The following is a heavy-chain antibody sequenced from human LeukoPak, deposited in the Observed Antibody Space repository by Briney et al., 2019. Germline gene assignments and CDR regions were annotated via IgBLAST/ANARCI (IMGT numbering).Heavy chain of an antibody. D-gene: IGHD2-15*01. Sequence: GGSLRLSCAASGFTFSSYAMSWARQAPGKGLEWVSSISGSGASTYYADSVKGRLSISRDTSKNTLYLQMHSLKAEDTAVYYCAKDRVDCSGGSCYSRYFDYWGQGTLVTVSS. J-gene: IGHJ4*02. CDR3: AKDRVDCSGGSCYSRYFDY. CDR2: ISGSGAST. V-gene: IGHV3-23*01. CDR1: GFTFSSYA.